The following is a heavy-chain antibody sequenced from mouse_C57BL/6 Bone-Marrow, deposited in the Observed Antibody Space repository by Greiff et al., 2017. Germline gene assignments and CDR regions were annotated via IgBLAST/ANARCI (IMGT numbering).Heavy chain of an antibody. Sequence: VQLQQSGAELVKPGASVKISCKASGYAFSSYWMNWVKQRPGKGLEWIGQIYPGDGDTNYNGKFKGKATLTADKSSSTAYMQLSSLTSEDSAVYFCASRPHIYGSGWYCDVWGTGTTVTVSS. CDR3: ASRPHIYGSGWYCDV. CDR2: IYPGDGDT. CDR1: GYAFSSYW. V-gene: IGHV1-80*01. D-gene: IGHD1-1*01. J-gene: IGHJ1*03.